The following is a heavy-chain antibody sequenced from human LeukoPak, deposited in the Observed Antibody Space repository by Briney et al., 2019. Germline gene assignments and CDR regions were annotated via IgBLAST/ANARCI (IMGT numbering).Heavy chain of an antibody. J-gene: IGHJ6*02. CDR3: AREFRVCGMDV. D-gene: IGHD6-13*01. Sequence: ASVKVSCKASGYTFTGYNMHSVRHPPERGLEWMGWINTNSGGTNYAQKFQGRVTMTRDTSISTAYMELSRLRSDDTAVYYCAREFRVCGMDVWGEGTTVTVS. CDR1: GYTFTGYN. CDR2: INTNSGGT. V-gene: IGHV1-2*02.